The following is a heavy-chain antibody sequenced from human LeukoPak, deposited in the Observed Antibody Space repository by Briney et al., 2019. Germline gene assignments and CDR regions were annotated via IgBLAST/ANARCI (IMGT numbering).Heavy chain of an antibody. D-gene: IGHD5-18*01. CDR2: ISDDGSNT. J-gene: IGHJ2*01. V-gene: IGHV3-30*18. CDR1: GFTLSNFG. Sequence: GMSLRLSCTASGFTLSNFGMHWVRQAPGKGLEWVAVISDDGSNTFYADSVKGRFTISRDNSKNTLYLQLDSLRPEDTAVYYCAKDADTATIIYWYFDLWGRGTLVTVSS. CDR3: AKDADTATIIYWYFDL.